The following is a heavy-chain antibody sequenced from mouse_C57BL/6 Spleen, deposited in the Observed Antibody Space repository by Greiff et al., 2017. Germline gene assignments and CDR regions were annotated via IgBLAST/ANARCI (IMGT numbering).Heavy chain of an antibody. D-gene: IGHD2-4*01. CDR1: GYAFSSYW. CDR3: ARDYDYDPFDY. Sequence: QVQLQQSGAELVKPGASVKISCKASGYAFSSYWMNWVKQRPGKGLEWIGQIYPGDGDTNYNGKFKGKATLTADKSSSTAYMQLSSLTSEDSAVYFCARDYDYDPFDYWGQGTTLTVSS. J-gene: IGHJ2*01. CDR2: IYPGDGDT. V-gene: IGHV1-80*01.